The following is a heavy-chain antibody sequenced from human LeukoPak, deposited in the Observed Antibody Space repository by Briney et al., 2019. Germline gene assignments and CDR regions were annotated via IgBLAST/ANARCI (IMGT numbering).Heavy chain of an antibody. CDR2: IYTRRST. CDR3: ARGESSTSTLYFYYYYMDV. J-gene: IGHJ6*03. Sequence: PSETLSLTCTVYAGSISSGSYYWSWLRQPAGKGLERIGRIYTRRSTNYTPSLRSRVTISVDTSKNQFSLKLSSVTAADTAMYYCARGESSTSTLYFYYYYMDVWGKGTTVTVSS. V-gene: IGHV4-61*02. CDR1: AGSISSGSYY. D-gene: IGHD6-6*01.